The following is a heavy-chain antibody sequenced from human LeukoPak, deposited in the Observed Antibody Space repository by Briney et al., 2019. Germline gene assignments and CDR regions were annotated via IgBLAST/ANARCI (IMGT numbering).Heavy chain of an antibody. J-gene: IGHJ5*02. D-gene: IGHD2-15*01. CDR2: IYYSGST. V-gene: IGHV4-39*01. CDR1: GGSISSSSYY. CDR3: ARLRGNWFDP. Sequence: SETLSLTCTVSGGSISSSSYYWGWIRQPPGKRLEWIGSIYYSGSTYYNPSLKSRVTISVDTYKNQFSLKLSSVTAADTAVYYCARLRGNWFDPWGQGTLVTVSS.